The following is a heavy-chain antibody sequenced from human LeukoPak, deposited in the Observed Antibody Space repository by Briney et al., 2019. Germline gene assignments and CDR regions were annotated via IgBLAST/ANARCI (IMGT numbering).Heavy chain of an antibody. CDR1: GFAFSDTY. V-gene: IGHV3-23*01. J-gene: IGHJ1*01. CDR2: ISGSGYST. D-gene: IGHD3-22*01. CDR3: AKSATGITMRGGYFQD. Sequence: QPGGSLRLSCVASGFAFSDTYMSWVRQALGKGLEWVSGISGSGYSTYYADSVQGRFTISRDKSKNTLYMQMNTLRAEDTAVYYCAKSATGITMRGGYFQDWGQGTLVTVSS.